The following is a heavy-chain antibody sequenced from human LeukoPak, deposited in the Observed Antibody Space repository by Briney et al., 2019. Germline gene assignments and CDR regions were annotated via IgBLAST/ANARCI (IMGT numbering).Heavy chain of an antibody. CDR1: GGTFSSYA. J-gene: IGHJ5*02. CDR2: IMPIFGTA. CDR3: ARGLSGGGNVRGTNWFDP. V-gene: IGHV1-69*19. Sequence: ASVKVSCKASGGTFSSYAISCVGQAPGHGLEWMGGIMPIFGTANYAPKFQRRVTITADESTSPANSALSSLASGHTAVYSCARGLSGGGNVRGTNWFDPWGQGTLVTVSS. D-gene: IGHD3-16*01.